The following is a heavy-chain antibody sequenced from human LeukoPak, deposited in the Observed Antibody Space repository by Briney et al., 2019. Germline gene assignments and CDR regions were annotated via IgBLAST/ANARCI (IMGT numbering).Heavy chain of an antibody. D-gene: IGHD3-22*01. CDR1: GFTFSSYA. CDR3: AKRMYYYDRSGYSNDDY. Sequence: GGSLRLSCAASGFTFSSYAMSWVRQAPGKGLEWVSAISGSGGSTYYADSVKGRFTISRDNSKNTLYLQMNSLRAEDTAVYYCAKRMYYYDRSGYSNDDYWGQGTLVTVSS. CDR2: ISGSGGST. V-gene: IGHV3-23*01. J-gene: IGHJ4*02.